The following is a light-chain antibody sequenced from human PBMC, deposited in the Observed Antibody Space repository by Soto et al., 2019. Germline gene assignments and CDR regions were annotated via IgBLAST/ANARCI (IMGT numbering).Light chain of an antibody. V-gene: IGLV1-51*01. J-gene: IGLJ3*02. CDR1: YSNIGNNH. CDR3: GTWDSSLSSWV. Sequence: QSVLTQPPSVSAAPGQRVTISCSGSYSNIGNNHVSWYQQFPGTAPKLLIYDNNKRPSGTPDRFSGSKSGTSATLGITGLQTGDEADYYCGTWDSSLSSWVFGGGTKLTVL. CDR2: DNN.